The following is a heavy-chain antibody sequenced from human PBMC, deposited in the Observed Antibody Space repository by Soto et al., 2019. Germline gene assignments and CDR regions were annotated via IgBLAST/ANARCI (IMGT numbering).Heavy chain of an antibody. CDR2: IYSGGST. CDR3: ARSLARPGTIDY. D-gene: IGHD1-1*01. Sequence: GGSLRLSCAASGFTVSSNYMSWVRQAPGKGLEWVSVIYSGGSTYYADSVKGRFTISRDNSKNTLYLQMNSLRAEDTAVYYCARSLARPGTIDYWGQGTLVTVSS. CDR1: GFTVSSNY. V-gene: IGHV3-53*01. J-gene: IGHJ4*02.